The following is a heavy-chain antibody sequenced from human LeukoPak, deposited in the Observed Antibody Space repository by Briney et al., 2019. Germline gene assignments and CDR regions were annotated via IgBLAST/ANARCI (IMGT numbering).Heavy chain of an antibody. V-gene: IGHV4-59*01. J-gene: IGHJ6*02. CDR1: SGSISSYY. D-gene: IGHD1-26*01. CDR3: ARGGSYEHYYYYGMDV. Sequence: SETLSLTCTVSSGSISSYYWSWIRQPPGKGLEWIGYIYYSGSTNYNPSLKSRVTISVDTSKNQFSLKLSSVTAADTAVYYCARGGSYEHYYYYGMDVWGQGTTVTVSS. CDR2: IYYSGST.